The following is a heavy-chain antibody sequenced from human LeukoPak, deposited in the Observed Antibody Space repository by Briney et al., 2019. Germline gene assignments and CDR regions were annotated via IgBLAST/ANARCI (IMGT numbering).Heavy chain of an antibody. CDR3: ARDGTPQYDILTGYYNTELVY. Sequence: ASVKVSCKASGYTFTGYYMHWVRQAPGQGLEWMGWINPNSGGTNYAQKFQGRVTMTRDTSISTAYMELSRLRSDDTAVYYCARDGTPQYDILTGYYNTELVYWGQGTLVTVSS. D-gene: IGHD3-9*01. J-gene: IGHJ4*02. V-gene: IGHV1-2*02. CDR1: GYTFTGYY. CDR2: INPNSGGT.